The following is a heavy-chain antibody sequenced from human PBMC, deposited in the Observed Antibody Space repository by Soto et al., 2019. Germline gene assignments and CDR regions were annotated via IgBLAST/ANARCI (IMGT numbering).Heavy chain of an antibody. J-gene: IGHJ6*02. CDR1: GGSFSGYY. V-gene: IGHV4-34*01. Sequence: SETLSLTCAVYGGSFSGYYWSWIRQPPGKGLEWIGEINHSGSTNYNPSLKSRVTISVDTSKNQFSLKLSSVTAADTAVYYCARERAMVRGVYYYYYGMDVWGQGTTVTVSS. D-gene: IGHD3-10*01. CDR3: ARERAMVRGVYYYYYGMDV. CDR2: INHSGST.